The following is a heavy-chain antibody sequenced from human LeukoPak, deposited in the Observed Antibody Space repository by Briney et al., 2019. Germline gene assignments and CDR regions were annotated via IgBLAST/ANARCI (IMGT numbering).Heavy chain of an antibody. Sequence: AASVKVSCKASGGTFSSYAISWVRQAPGQGLEWMGGIIPIFGTANYAQKFQGRVTITTDESTSTAYMELSSLRSKDTAVYYCARTAGAPRGYYYYYMDVWGKGTTVTVSS. V-gene: IGHV1-69*05. CDR2: IIPIFGTA. J-gene: IGHJ6*03. CDR3: ARTAGAPRGYYYYYMDV. D-gene: IGHD1-26*01. CDR1: GGTFSSYA.